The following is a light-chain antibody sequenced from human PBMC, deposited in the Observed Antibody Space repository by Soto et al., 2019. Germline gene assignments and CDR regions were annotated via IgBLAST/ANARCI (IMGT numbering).Light chain of an antibody. CDR2: DVS. CDR1: NRDVGGYNY. CDR3: SSYTTSNTRQIV. Sequence: QSVLTQPASVSGSPGQSITISCTGTNRDVGGYNYVSWYQHHPGKAPKLMIYDVSNRPSGVSNRFSGSKSGNTASLTISGLQPEDEADYYCSSYTTSNTRQIVFGTGTKVTVL. V-gene: IGLV2-14*03. J-gene: IGLJ1*01.